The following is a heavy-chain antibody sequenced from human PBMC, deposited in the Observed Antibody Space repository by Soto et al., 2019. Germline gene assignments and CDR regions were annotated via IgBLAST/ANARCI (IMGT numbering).Heavy chain of an antibody. CDR1: GFTFSSYA. CDR2: ISYDGSNK. CDR3: ARYAPPYDFWRGYQNRYYYGMDV. D-gene: IGHD3-3*01. Sequence: QVQLVESGGGVVQPGRSLRLSCAASGFTFSSYAMHWVRQAPGKGLEWVAVISYDGSNKYYADSVKGRFTISRDNSKNTLYLQLCSLRAEDTAVYYCARYAPPYDFWRGYQNRYYYGMDVWGQGTTVTVSS. J-gene: IGHJ6*02. V-gene: IGHV3-30-3*01.